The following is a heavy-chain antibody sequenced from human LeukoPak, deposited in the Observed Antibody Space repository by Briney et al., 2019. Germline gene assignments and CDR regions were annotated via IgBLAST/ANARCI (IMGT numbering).Heavy chain of an antibody. CDR1: GFTFSSYG. CDR2: ISGSGGST. V-gene: IGHV3-23*01. J-gene: IGHJ4*02. CDR3: AKDAVVVPAAKFDY. Sequence: PGGSLRLSCAASGFTFSSYGMHWVRQAPGKGLEWVSAISGSGGSTYYADSEKGRFTISRDNSKNTLYLQMNSLRAEDTAVYYCAKDAVVVPAAKFDYWGQGTLVTVSS. D-gene: IGHD2-2*01.